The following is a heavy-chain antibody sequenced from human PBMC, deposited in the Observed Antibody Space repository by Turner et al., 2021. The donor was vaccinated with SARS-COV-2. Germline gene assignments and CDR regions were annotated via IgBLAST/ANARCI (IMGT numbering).Heavy chain of an antibody. V-gene: IGHV3-53*02. Sequence: EVQLVETGGGLIQPGGSLRLSCAASGLTVSSHYMNWVRQAPGKGLEWVSVIYSGGSTYYADSVKGRFTISRDNSKNTLYLQMNSLRAEDTAVYYCARDLGTYAMDVWGQGTTVTVSS. CDR2: IYSGGST. CDR1: GLTVSSHY. J-gene: IGHJ6*02. CDR3: ARDLGTYAMDV. D-gene: IGHD6-13*01.